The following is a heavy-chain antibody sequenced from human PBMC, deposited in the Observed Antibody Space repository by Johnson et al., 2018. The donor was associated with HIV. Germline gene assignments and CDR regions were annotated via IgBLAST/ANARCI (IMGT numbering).Heavy chain of an antibody. Sequence: MQLVESGGGLVQHGGSLRLSCAASGFTFSSYDMHWVRQATGKGLEWVSAIGTAGDTYYPGSVKGRFTISRENAKNSLYLQMNSLRAGDTAVYYCAREVGSWYSSSSGAFDIWGQGTMVTVSS. V-gene: IGHV3-13*01. D-gene: IGHD6-6*01. CDR1: GFTFSSYD. CDR3: AREVGSWYSSSSGAFDI. J-gene: IGHJ3*02. CDR2: IGTAGDT.